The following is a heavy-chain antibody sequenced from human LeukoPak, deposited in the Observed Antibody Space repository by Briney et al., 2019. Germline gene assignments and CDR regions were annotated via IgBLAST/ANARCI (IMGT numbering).Heavy chain of an antibody. D-gene: IGHD7-27*01. CDR1: GGSISSYY. Sequence: PSETLSLTCTVSGGSISSYYWSWIRQPPGKGLEWIGYIYYSGSTNYNPSLKSRVTIPVDTSKNQFSLKLSSVTAADTAVYYCARRPTGDFYFDYWGQGTLVTVSS. V-gene: IGHV4-59*08. J-gene: IGHJ4*02. CDR3: ARRPTGDFYFDY. CDR2: IYYSGST.